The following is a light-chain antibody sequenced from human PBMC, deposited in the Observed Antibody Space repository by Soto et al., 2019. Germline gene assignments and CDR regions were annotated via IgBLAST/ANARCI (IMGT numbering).Light chain of an antibody. CDR3: CSYAGSYTWV. CDR2: EVT. CDR1: TSDVGGYDY. Sequence: QSAMTQPTSASGSPGQSVTISCTGTTSDVGGYDYVSWYQQHPGKAPKHMIYEVTIRPSGVSARFSGSKSGNTASLTISGLQAEDEADYYFCSYAGSYTWVCGGGTKVTVL. V-gene: IGLV2-8*01. J-gene: IGLJ3*02.